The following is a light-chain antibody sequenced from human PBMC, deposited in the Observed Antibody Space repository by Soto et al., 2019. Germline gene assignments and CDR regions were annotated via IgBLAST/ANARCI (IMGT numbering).Light chain of an antibody. J-gene: IGKJ1*01. CDR1: HILLHSNGYNY. Sequence: DIVLTQSPLSLPVTPGEPASISCNSIHILLHSNGYNYLDWYLQKPGQSPQLLIYLGSNRASGVPDRFSGSGSGTDFALKISRVEAEDVGIYYCMQALQTPWTFGQGTKVDIK. V-gene: IGKV2-28*01. CDR3: MQALQTPWT. CDR2: LGS.